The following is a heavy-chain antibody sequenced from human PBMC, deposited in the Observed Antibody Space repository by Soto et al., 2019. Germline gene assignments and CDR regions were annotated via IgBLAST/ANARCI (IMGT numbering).Heavy chain of an antibody. Sequence: EVQVLESGGGLVQPGGSLRLSCAVSGFTFSAYSMTWVRQAPGEGLVWVSSMEGPGNNKYYADSVKGRFTISRDYSSNTLYLQMNSLRAEDTALYYCAGEDGGGPFDSWGQGTPVTVSS. CDR2: MEGPGNNK. CDR3: AGEDGGGPFDS. V-gene: IGHV3-23*01. D-gene: IGHD2-15*01. CDR1: GFTFSAYS. J-gene: IGHJ4*02.